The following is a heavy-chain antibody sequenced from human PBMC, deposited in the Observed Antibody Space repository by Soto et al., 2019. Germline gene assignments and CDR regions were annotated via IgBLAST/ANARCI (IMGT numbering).Heavy chain of an antibody. CDR2: INPNSGVT. J-gene: IGHJ5*02. V-gene: IGHV1-2*02. Sequence: GASVKVSCKASGYTFTGYYMHWVRQAPGQGLEWMGWINPNSGVTNYAQKFQGRVTMTRDTSISTAYMELSRLRSDDTAVYYCAGGLFLEWLLRNWFDPWGQGTLVTVSS. CDR1: GYTFTGYY. CDR3: AGGLFLEWLLRNWFDP. D-gene: IGHD3-3*01.